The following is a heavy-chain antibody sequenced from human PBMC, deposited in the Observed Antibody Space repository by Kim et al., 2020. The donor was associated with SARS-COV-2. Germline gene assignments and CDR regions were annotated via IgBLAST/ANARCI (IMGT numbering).Heavy chain of an antibody. CDR2: ITPIFAKT. V-gene: IGHV1-69*13. Sequence: SVKVSCKASGDTFSRYGFSWVRQAPGQGLEWIGGITPIFAKTKYAQKVQGRVTITADDSTSTSYLELTSLTSEDTAVYYCAREESFCDTANCYVTFYYWGLGTLVTVSS. CDR3: AREESFCDTANCYVTFYY. CDR1: GDTFSRYG. D-gene: IGHD2-2*01. J-gene: IGHJ4*02.